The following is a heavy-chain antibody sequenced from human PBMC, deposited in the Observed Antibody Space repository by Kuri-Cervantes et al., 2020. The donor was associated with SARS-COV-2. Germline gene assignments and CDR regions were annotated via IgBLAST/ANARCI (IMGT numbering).Heavy chain of an antibody. CDR2: ISGSGGST. CDR1: GFTFSSYA. V-gene: IGHV3-23*01. CDR3: ARRAGIAAAGTQGAYDY. Sequence: GGSLRLSCAASGFTFSSYAMSWVRQAPGKGLEWVSAISGSGGSTYYADSVKGRFTISRDNSKNTLYLQMNSLRAEDTAVYYCARRAGIAAAGTQGAYDYWGQGTLVTVSS. D-gene: IGHD6-13*01. J-gene: IGHJ4*02.